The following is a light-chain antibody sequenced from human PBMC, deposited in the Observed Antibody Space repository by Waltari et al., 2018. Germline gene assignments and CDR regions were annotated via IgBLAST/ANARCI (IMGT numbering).Light chain of an antibody. J-gene: IGLJ3*02. CDR3: CSFTSRSTWV. CDR2: DVS. Sequence: QSALTQPASVSGSPGQSITISCTGTSSNVGGYNYVSWYQQHPGKVPKLLIFDVSNRPSGVSNRFSGSKSGNTASLTISGLQAEDESDYYCCSFTSRSTWVFGGGTKPTVL. CDR1: SSNVGGYNY. V-gene: IGLV2-14*01.